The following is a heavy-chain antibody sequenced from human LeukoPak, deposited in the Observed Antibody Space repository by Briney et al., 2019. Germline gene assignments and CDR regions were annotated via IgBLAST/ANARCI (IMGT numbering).Heavy chain of an antibody. J-gene: IGHJ4*02. CDR2: ISGSGGST. Sequence: GGSLRLSCAASGFTFSSYAMSWVRQAPGKGLEWVSAISGSGGSTYYADSVKGRFTISRDNSKNTLYLQMNSLRAEDTAVYYCAKDPEDIVATPSNYWGQGTLVTVSS. CDR3: AKDPEDIVATPSNY. D-gene: IGHD5-12*01. V-gene: IGHV3-23*01. CDR1: GFTFSSYA.